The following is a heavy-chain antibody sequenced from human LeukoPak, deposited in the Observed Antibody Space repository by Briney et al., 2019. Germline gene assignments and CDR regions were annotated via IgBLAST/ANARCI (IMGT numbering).Heavy chain of an antibody. D-gene: IGHD2-21*02. V-gene: IGHV3-23*01. CDR1: GFTFSSYA. J-gene: IGHJ4*02. CDR3: AKGADCGGDCFRLTFHY. Sequence: GGSLRLSCAASGFTFSSYAMSWVRQAPGKGLEWVAAIRGTGGRTRYADSVTGRFTISRDNSKDTLYLQMNSLSAEDTAVYYCAKGADCGGDCFRLTFHYWGQGTLVTVSS. CDR2: IRGTGGRT.